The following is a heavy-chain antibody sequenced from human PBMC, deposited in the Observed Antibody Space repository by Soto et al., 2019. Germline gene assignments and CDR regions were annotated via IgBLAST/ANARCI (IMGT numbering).Heavy chain of an antibody. D-gene: IGHD3-16*01. CDR1: GYTFTSYG. J-gene: IGHJ3*02. V-gene: IGHV1-18*01. Sequence: SVKVSCKASGYTFTSYGISWVRQAPGQGLEWMGWISAYNGNTNYAQKLQGRVTMTTDTSTSTAYMELRSLRSDDTAVYYCARVRGARFPREAFDIWGQGTMVTVSS. CDR2: ISAYNGNT. CDR3: ARVRGARFPREAFDI.